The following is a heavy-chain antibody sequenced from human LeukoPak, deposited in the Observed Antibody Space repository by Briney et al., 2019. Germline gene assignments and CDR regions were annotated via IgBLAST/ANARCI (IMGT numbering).Heavy chain of an antibody. V-gene: IGHV3-7*01. CDR1: GFTFSNYW. CDR2: IKQDGSEK. J-gene: IGHJ4*02. CDR3: AKMVATTHYFDY. Sequence: PGGSLRLSCAASGFTFSNYWMSWVRQAPGKGLEWVANIKQDGSEKYYVDSVKGRVTISRDNAKNSLYLQMNSLRAEDTAVYYCAKMVATTHYFDYWGQGTLVTVSS. D-gene: IGHD5-12*01.